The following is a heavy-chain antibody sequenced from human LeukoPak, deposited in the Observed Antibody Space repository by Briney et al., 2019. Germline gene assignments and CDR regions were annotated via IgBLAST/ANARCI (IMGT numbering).Heavy chain of an antibody. J-gene: IGHJ4*02. V-gene: IGHV3-53*01. CDR3: AREPTYSSSWYTNCDY. D-gene: IGHD6-13*01. CDR2: IYKNAIT. CDR1: GFTVSSNY. Sequence: GGSLRLSCAASGFTVSSNYMTWVRQAPGKGLEWVSVIYKNAITYYADTVKGRLTISRDNSKNMLYLQMNSLRAEDTAVYYCAREPTYSSSWYTNCDYWGQGTLVTVSS.